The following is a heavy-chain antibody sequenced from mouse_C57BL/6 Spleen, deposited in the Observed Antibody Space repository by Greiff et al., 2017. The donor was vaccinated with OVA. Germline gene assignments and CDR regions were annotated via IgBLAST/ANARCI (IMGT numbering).Heavy chain of an antibody. J-gene: IGHJ1*03. CDR1: GYTFTSYW. CDR2: IHPNSGST. CDR3: ARVRDVWYFDV. Sequence: QVQLQQPGAELVKPGASVKLSCKASGYTFTSYWMHWVKQRPGQGLEWIGMIHPNSGSTNYNEKFKSKATLTVDKSSSTAYLQLSSLTSEDSAVYYCARVRDVWYFDVWGTGTTVTVSS. D-gene: IGHD3-3*01. V-gene: IGHV1-64*01.